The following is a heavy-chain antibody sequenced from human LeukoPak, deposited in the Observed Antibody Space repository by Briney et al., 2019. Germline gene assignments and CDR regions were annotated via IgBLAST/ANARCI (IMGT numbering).Heavy chain of an antibody. D-gene: IGHD3-22*01. V-gene: IGHV4-59*01. CDR3: ARQWGSRITMIVVEEGEYYFDY. J-gene: IGHJ4*02. CDR2: IYYSGST. CDR1: GGSISSYY. Sequence: PSETLSLTCTVSGGSISSYYWSWIRQPPGKGLEWIGYIYYSGSTNYNPSLKSRVTISVDTSKNPFSLKLSSVTAADTAVYYCARQWGSRITMIVVEEGEYYFDYWGQGTLVTVSS.